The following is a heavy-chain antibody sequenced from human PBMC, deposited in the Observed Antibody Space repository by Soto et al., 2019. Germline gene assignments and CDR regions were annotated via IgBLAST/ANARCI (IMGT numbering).Heavy chain of an antibody. V-gene: IGHV4-59*01. Sequence: SETLSLTCTVSVESISIYYWSRIRQPPGKGLEWIGYMYYSGSTNYNPSLKSRVTISVDTSKNQFSLKLSSVTAADTAVYYCARDAGGPADYWGQGPLVT. CDR2: MYYSGST. J-gene: IGHJ4*02. CDR1: VESISIYY. CDR3: ARDAGGPADY. D-gene: IGHD2-15*01.